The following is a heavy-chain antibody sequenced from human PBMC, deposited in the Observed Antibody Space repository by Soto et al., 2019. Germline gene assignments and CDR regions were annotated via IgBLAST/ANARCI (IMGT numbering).Heavy chain of an antibody. CDR3: ARATTGGSGSSDY. V-gene: IGHV4-31*11. D-gene: IGHD3-10*01. CDR1: GGSISTRGHY. J-gene: IGHJ4*02. CDR2: IYHSGSA. Sequence: QVQLQESGPGLVIPSQTLSLTCAVSGGSISTRGHYWSWIRQHPGKGLEWIGYIYHSGSAYYNPSLKSRVTLSVDTSKNQFSLKLSSVPAADTAVYYCARATTGGSGSSDYWGQGTLVTVSS.